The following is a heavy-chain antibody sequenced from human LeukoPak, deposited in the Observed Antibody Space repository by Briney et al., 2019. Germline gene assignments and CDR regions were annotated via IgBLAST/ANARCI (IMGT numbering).Heavy chain of an antibody. Sequence: ASVKVSCKASGYTFTSYYMHWVRQAPGQGLEWMGWINPNSGVTNYAQKFQGRVTMTRDTSISTAYMELSSLRSDDTAVYYCARSSPAYQLPDYWGQGTLVTVSS. V-gene: IGHV1-2*02. CDR2: INPNSGVT. CDR1: GYTFTSYY. J-gene: IGHJ4*02. CDR3: ARSSPAYQLPDY. D-gene: IGHD2-2*01.